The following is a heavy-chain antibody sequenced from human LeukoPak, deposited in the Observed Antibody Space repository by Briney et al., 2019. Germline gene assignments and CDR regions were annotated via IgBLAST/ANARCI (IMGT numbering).Heavy chain of an antibody. J-gene: IGHJ6*02. V-gene: IGHV3-30-3*01. Sequence: PGGSLRLSCAASGFTFNNYAVYWVRQAPGKGLEWVAVISYDGSNEYYADSVKGRFTISRDNSKNTLYLQMNSLRAEDTAVYYCARHLGPAYCGGDCSGYGMDVWGQGTTVTVAS. D-gene: IGHD2-21*02. CDR1: GFTFNNYA. CDR3: ARHLGPAYCGGDCSGYGMDV. CDR2: ISYDGSNE.